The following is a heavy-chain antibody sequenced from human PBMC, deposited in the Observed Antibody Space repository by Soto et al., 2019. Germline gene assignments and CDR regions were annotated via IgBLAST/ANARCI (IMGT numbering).Heavy chain of an antibody. CDR2: IYYSGNT. D-gene: IGHD3-10*01. Sequence: QLQLQESGPGLVKPSETLSLTCTVSGGSIRNSNYYWGWIRQPPGKGLEWIGTIYYSGNTYYNPSLKSRVTISVDTSKNQFSLKLTSVTAADTAVYYCARRPPVHFDYWGQGTLVTVSS. CDR1: GGSIRNSNYY. CDR3: ARRPPVHFDY. V-gene: IGHV4-39*01. J-gene: IGHJ4*02.